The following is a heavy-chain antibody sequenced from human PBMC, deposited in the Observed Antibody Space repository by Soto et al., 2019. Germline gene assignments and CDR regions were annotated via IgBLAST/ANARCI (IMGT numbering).Heavy chain of an antibody. CDR3: ASGGGRVATTWFDP. V-gene: IGHV3-13*04. Sequence: EVQLVESGGGLVQPGGSLRLSCAASGFTFSSYDMHWVRQATGKGLEWVSGIGTAGDTYYPGSVKGRFTISRENAKNSLYLQMNSLRAGDTAVYYCASGGGRVATTWFDPWGQGTLVTVSS. D-gene: IGHD5-12*01. CDR2: IGTAGDT. J-gene: IGHJ5*02. CDR1: GFTFSSYD.